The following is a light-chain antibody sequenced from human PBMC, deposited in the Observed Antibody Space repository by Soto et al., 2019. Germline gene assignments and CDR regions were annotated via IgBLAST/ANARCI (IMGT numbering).Light chain of an antibody. Sequence: DIQMTQYPSSLSASVGDRVTITCRASQSISSYLNWYQQKPGKAPKLLIYAASSLQSGVPSRFSGSGSWTDFAVTSSSLQPEHFATDCSQRRYSTPRAFXGGTKVEIK. CDR3: QRRYSTPRA. CDR1: QSISSY. V-gene: IGKV1-39*01. J-gene: IGKJ4*01. CDR2: AAS.